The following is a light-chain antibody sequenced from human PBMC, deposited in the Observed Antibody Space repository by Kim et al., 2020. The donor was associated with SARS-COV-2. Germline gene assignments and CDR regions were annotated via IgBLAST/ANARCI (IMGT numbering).Light chain of an antibody. CDR1: SGHSSYA. V-gene: IGLV4-69*01. J-gene: IGLJ3*02. CDR3: QTWGTGIWV. Sequence: ASVKTTCTLSSGHSSYAIAWHQQQPEKGPRYLMKLNSDGSHSKGDGIPDRFSGSSSGAERYLTISSLQSEDEADYYCQTWGTGIWVFGGGTQLTVL. CDR2: LNSDGSH.